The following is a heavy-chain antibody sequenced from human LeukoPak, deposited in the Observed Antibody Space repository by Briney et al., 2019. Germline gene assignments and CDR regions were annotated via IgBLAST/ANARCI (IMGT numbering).Heavy chain of an antibody. J-gene: IGHJ4*02. V-gene: IGHV5-51*01. Sequence: GESLKISCKGSENGFTNCWIAWVRQMPGKGLEWMGIIYPGDSDTRYSPTFQGQVTISADRSSTTAYLQWSGLKASDTAMYYCARSVDSTTSTLPYWGQGTLVTVSS. CDR1: ENGFTNCW. CDR3: ARSVDSTTSTLPY. D-gene: IGHD5-18*01. CDR2: IYPGDSDT.